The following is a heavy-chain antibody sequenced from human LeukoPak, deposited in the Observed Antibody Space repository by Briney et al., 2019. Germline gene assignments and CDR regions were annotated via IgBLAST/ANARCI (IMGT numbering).Heavy chain of an antibody. V-gene: IGHV4-34*01. CDR2: INHSGST. D-gene: IGHD5-12*01. CDR3: ARGKRRNSGYDRYYYYGMDV. CDR1: GGSFSGYY. J-gene: IGHJ6*02. Sequence: SETLSLTCAVYGGSFSGYYWSWIRQPPGKGLEWIGEINHSGSTNYNPSLKSRVTISVDTSKNQFSLKLSSVTAADTAVYYCARGKRRNSGYDRYYYYGMDVWGQGTTVTVSS.